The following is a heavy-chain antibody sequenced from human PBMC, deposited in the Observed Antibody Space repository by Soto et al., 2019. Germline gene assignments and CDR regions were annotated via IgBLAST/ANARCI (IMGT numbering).Heavy chain of an antibody. CDR2: IYYSGST. CDR3: ASIAAAGTVDY. J-gene: IGHJ4*02. Sequence: QVQLQESGPGLVKPSETLSLTCTVSGGSISSYYWSWIRQPPGKGLEWIGYIYYSGSTNYNPSLKRRVTISVDTSKNQFSLKLSSVTAADTAVYYCASIAAAGTVDYWGQGTLVTVSS. V-gene: IGHV4-59*01. D-gene: IGHD6-13*01. CDR1: GGSISSYY.